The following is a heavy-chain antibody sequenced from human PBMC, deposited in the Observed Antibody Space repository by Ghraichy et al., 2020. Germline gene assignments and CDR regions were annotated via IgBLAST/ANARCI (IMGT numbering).Heavy chain of an antibody. J-gene: IGHJ4*02. D-gene: IGHD2-15*01. V-gene: IGHV3-48*02. CDR3: ARGPNTPETWRSLDY. Sequence: GGSLRLSCAASGFTFSSYSMNWVRQAPGKGLEWVSYISSSSSTIYYADSVKGRFTISRDNAKNSLYLQMNSLRDEDTAVYYCARGPNTPETWRSLDYWGQGTLVTVSS. CDR1: GFTFSSYS. CDR2: ISSSSSTI.